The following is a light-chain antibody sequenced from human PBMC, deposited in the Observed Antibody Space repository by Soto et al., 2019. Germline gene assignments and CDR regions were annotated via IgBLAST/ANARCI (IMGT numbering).Light chain of an antibody. J-gene: IGLJ3*02. CDR2: STS. Sequence: QTVVTQEPSFSVSPGGTVTLTCCVSSGSVSTRYYPSWYQQTPGQAPRTLIYSTSTRSSGVPDRFSGSIVGNKAALTISGAQADDESDYYCVLYMGSGIWVFGGGTKVTVL. CDR1: SGSVSTRYY. V-gene: IGLV8-61*01. CDR3: VLYMGSGIWV.